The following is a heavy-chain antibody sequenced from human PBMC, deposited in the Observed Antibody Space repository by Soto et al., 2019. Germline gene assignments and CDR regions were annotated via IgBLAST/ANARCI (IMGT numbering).Heavy chain of an antibody. D-gene: IGHD3-22*01. CDR2: ISSSGTST. CDR3: AKGSSGSRPYYFDN. V-gene: IGHV3-23*01. Sequence: LRLSCAVSGFTISRYAMSWVRQAPGKGLEWVSAISSSGTSTYYADSVRGRFTLSRDNSKNTLYLQINSLRAEDTAVYYCAKGSSGSRPYYFDNWGQRTQVTVSS. CDR1: GFTISRYA. J-gene: IGHJ4*02.